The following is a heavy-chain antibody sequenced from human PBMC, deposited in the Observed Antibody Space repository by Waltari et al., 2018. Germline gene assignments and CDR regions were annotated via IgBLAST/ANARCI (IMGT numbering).Heavy chain of an antibody. D-gene: IGHD2-15*01. CDR1: GFTFSSYA. V-gene: IGHV3-23*03. CDR2: IYSGGSST. CDR3: AKFLTGSAHPNYYCDY. J-gene: IGHJ4*02. Sequence: EVQLLESGGGLVQPGGSLRLSCAASGFTFSSYAMSWVRQAPGKGLEWVSVIYSGGSSTYDADSGKGRFTISRENSKNTLYLQRNSLRAEDTAVYYCAKFLTGSAHPNYYCDYWGQGTLVTVSS.